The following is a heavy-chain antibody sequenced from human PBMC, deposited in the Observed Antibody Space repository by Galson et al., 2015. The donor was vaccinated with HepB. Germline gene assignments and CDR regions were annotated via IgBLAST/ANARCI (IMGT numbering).Heavy chain of an antibody. J-gene: IGHJ6*02. V-gene: IGHV4-59*01. CDR2: IYYSGST. D-gene: IGHD1-26*01. Sequence: TLSLTCTVSGGSISSYYWSWIRQPPGKGLEWIGYIYYSGSTNYNPSLKSRVTISVDTSENQFSLKLSSVTAADTAVYYCARDRIVGATSYYYYGMDVWGQGTTVTVSS. CDR3: ARDRIVGATSYYYYGMDV. CDR1: GGSISSYY.